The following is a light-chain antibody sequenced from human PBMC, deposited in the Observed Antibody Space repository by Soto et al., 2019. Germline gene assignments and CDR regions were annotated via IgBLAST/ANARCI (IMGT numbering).Light chain of an antibody. CDR3: QHYNSYSEA. Sequence: IQMTQSPSSLSASVGDIVTIIFRASRYIRSDLSWYQQRPGQAPKVLIYAASSLQSGVPSRFSGSGSGTEFTLTISSLQPDDFATYYCQHYNSYSEAFGQGTKVDIK. J-gene: IGKJ1*01. V-gene: IGKV1-17*01. CDR2: AAS. CDR1: RYIRSD.